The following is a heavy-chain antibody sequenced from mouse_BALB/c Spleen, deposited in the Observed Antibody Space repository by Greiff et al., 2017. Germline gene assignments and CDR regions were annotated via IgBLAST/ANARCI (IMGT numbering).Heavy chain of an antibody. V-gene: IGHV14-1*02. D-gene: IGHD2-4*01. CDR2: IDPENGNT. CDR3: ARRTMITTRAMDY. J-gene: IGHJ4*01. CDR1: GFNIKDYY. Sequence: EVKLMESGAELVRPGALVKLSCKASGFNIKDYYMHWVKQRPEQGLEWIGWIDPENGNTIYDPKFQGKASITADTSSNTAYLQLSSLTSEDTAVYYCARRTMITTRAMDYWGQGTSVTVSS.